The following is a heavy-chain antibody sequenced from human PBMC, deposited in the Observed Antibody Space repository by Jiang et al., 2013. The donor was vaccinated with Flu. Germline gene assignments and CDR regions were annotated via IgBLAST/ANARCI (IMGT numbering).Heavy chain of an antibody. D-gene: IGHD3-10*01. CDR3: ARLWAGWSVAY. V-gene: IGHV5-51*03. CDR1: GYIFSNSW. CDR2: IYPGDSDT. J-gene: IGHJ4*02. Sequence: GAEVKKPGESLKISCKGSGYIFSNSWIGWVRQMPGKGLECMGIIYPGDSDTRYSPSFQGQVTISADKSISTAYLQWSSLKASDTAMYYCARLWAGWSVAYWGQGTLVTVSS.